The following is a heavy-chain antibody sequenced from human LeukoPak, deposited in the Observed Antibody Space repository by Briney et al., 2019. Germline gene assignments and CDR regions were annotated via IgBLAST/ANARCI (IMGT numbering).Heavy chain of an antibody. CDR3: ATESPSFDY. V-gene: IGHV3-15*01. CDR2: IKSKTDGGTT. J-gene: IGHJ4*02. Sequence: GGSLRLSCAASGFTFSNAWMSWVRQAPGEGLGWVGRIKSKTDGGTTDYAAPVKGRFTISRDDSKNTPYLQMNSLKTEDTAVYFCATESPSFDYWGQGTLVTVSS. CDR1: GFTFSNAW.